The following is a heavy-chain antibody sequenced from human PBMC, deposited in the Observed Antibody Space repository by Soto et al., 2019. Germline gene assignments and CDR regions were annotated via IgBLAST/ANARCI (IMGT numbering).Heavy chain of an antibody. D-gene: IGHD6-13*01. J-gene: IGHJ6*02. Sequence: SETLSLTCAVYVGSFSGYYWSWIRQPPGKGLEWIGEINHSGSTNYNPSLKSRVTISVDTSKNQFSLKLSSVTAADTAVYYCAAAAGGGPYYHYYGMDVWGQGTTVTVSS. CDR1: VGSFSGYY. CDR2: INHSGST. V-gene: IGHV4-34*01. CDR3: AAAAGGGPYYHYYGMDV.